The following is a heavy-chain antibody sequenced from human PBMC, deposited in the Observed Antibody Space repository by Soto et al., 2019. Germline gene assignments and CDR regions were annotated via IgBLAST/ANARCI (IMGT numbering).Heavy chain of an antibody. D-gene: IGHD5-12*01. J-gene: IGHJ4*02. CDR3: ATMTRGYTDGLDY. Sequence: QLVESGGGVVQPGRSLRLSCETSGFTFRSYGMHWVRQSPGKGLEWVAVISFDGSDIYYADSVRGRFTISRDNSKSTLHLQMNRLRAADTAVYYGATMTRGYTDGLDYWGQGTLVTVSS. V-gene: IGHV3-30*03. CDR1: GFTFRSYG. CDR2: ISFDGSDI.